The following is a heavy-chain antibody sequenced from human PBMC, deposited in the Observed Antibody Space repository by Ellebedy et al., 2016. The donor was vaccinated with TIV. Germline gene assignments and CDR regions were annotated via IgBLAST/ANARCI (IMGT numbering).Heavy chain of an antibody. CDR1: GFTFSSYG. D-gene: IGHD1-26*01. CDR2: IWYDGSNK. Sequence: PGGSLRLSCAASGFTFSSYGMHWVRQAPGKGLEWVAVIWYDGSNKYYADSVKGRFTISRDNSKNTVYLQMGSLRAEDMAVYYCARGAPVGYYYYYAMDVWGQGTTVTVSS. CDR3: ARGAPVGYYYYYAMDV. J-gene: IGHJ6*02. V-gene: IGHV3-33*01.